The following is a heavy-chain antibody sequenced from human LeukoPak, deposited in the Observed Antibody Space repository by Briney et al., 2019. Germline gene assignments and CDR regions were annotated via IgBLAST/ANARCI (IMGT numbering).Heavy chain of an antibody. D-gene: IGHD4-17*01. V-gene: IGHV1-18*01. CDR3: ARPAHDYGDYAAFDI. Sequence: GASVKVSCKASGYTFTSYGIGWVRQAPGQGLEWMGWISAYNGNTNYAQKLQGRVTMTTDTSTSTAYMELRSLRSDDTAVYYCARPAHDYGDYAAFDIWGQGTVVTVSS. CDR2: ISAYNGNT. J-gene: IGHJ3*02. CDR1: GYTFTSYG.